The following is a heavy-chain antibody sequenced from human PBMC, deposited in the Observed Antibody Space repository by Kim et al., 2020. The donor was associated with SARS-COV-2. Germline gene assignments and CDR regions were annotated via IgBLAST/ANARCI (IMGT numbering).Heavy chain of an antibody. D-gene: IGHD3-10*01. CDR3: AKQGNGSGSYFDY. V-gene: IGHV3-9*01. Sequence: YADSVKGRFTIYRDNAKNSLYLQMNSLRAEDTALYYCAKQGNGSGSYFDYWGQGTLVTVAS. J-gene: IGHJ4*02.